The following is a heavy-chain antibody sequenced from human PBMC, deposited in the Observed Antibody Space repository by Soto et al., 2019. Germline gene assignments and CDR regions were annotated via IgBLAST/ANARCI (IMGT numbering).Heavy chain of an antibody. V-gene: IGHV4-31*03. CDR1: GGSISNGGYY. CDR2: IHYSGST. Sequence: PSETLSLTCTVSGGSISNGGYYWNWVRQHPGKGLEWIGYIHYSGSTWYNPSLESRVTISVDTSKDQFSLKLRSVTAADTAVYYCARVRGSGRYAAYHFDSWGQGTLVTVSS. D-gene: IGHD3-10*01. CDR3: ARVRGSGRYAAYHFDS. J-gene: IGHJ4*01.